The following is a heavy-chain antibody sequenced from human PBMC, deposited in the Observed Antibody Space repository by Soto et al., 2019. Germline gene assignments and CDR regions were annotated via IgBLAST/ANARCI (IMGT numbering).Heavy chain of an antibody. J-gene: IGHJ5*02. D-gene: IGHD3-10*01. V-gene: IGHV4-39*01. CDR1: GGSISNYNYY. CDR3: AIHRVRGLGDLLSSDFDV. CDR2: VYYTGNT. Sequence: PSETLSLTCAVSGGSISNYNYYWCWIRQSPGKGLEWIGSVYYTGNTYYNPSLNSRLTISVDTSENQFSLRLTSVTAADTAVYFCAIHRVRGLGDLLSSDFDVWGQGSLVTLYS.